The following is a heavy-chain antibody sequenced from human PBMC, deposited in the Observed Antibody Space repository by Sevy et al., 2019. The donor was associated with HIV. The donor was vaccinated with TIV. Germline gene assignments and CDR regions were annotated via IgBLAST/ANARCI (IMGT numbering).Heavy chain of an antibody. CDR2: ITSSSSFI. D-gene: IGHD1-20*01. V-gene: IGHV3-21*01. CDR3: ARPTSGLSEYEPLDNARFYGMDV. CDR1: GFTFRSYS. Sequence: GGSLRLSCAASGFTFRSYSMNWVRQAPGRGLEWVSSITSSSSFIFYADSVKGRFTISRENAKNSLFLQMNSLRAEDTAVYYCARPTSGLSEYEPLDNARFYGMDVWGQGTTVTVSS. J-gene: IGHJ6*02.